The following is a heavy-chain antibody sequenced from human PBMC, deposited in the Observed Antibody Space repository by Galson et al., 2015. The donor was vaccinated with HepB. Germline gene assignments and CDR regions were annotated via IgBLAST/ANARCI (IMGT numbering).Heavy chain of an antibody. CDR2: TYYRSKWYS. CDR3: ARVGGTIYYYAMDV. D-gene: IGHD2-15*01. CDR1: GDSVSNNNAA. J-gene: IGHJ6*02. Sequence: SGDSVSNNNAAWNWIRESPSRGLEWLGRTYYRSKWYSDYAESLRSRIIINADTSKNQISLHLQSVTPEDTAVYYCARVGGTIYYYAMDVWGQGTTVTVSS. V-gene: IGHV6-1*01.